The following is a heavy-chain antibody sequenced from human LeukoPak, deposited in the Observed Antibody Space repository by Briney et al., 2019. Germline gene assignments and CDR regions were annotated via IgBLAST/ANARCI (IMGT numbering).Heavy chain of an antibody. CDR3: ARGQLGYCSGGSCYLKPAWGY. D-gene: IGHD2-15*01. CDR1: GGSFSGYY. Sequence: SETLSLTCAVYGGSFSGYYWSWIRQPPGKGLGWIGEINHSGSINYKQSLKSRVTISVDSSKNQFSLKLSSVTAAETAVYYCARGQLGYCSGGSCYLKPAWGYWGQGTLVTVSS. V-gene: IGHV4-34*01. J-gene: IGHJ4*02. CDR2: INHSGSI.